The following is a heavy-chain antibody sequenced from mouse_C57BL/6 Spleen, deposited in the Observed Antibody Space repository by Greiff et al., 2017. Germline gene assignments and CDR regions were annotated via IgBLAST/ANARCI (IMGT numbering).Heavy chain of an antibody. CDR1: GFTFSDYY. CDR3: ARAPYYYAMDY. CDR2: INYDGSSP. V-gene: IGHV5-16*01. J-gene: IGHJ4*01. Sequence: EVMLVESEGGLVPPGSSMKLSCTASGFTFSDYYMAWVRKAPEKGLEWVANINYDGSSPYYLDSLKSRFIISRNNAKNILYLQMSSLKSEDTATYYCARAPYYYAMDYWGQGTSVTVSS.